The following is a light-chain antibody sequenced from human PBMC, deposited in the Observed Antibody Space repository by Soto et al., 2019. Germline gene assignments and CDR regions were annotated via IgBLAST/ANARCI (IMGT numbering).Light chain of an antibody. V-gene: IGLV2-11*01. Sequence: QSVLTQPRSVSGSPGQSVTISCTGTSSDAGGYNYVSWYQQHPGKAPKLMIYDVSKRPSGVPDRFSGSKSGNTASLTISGLQAEDEADYYCCSYAGSYTLYVFGTGTKVTVL. J-gene: IGLJ1*01. CDR3: CSYAGSYTLYV. CDR1: SSDAGGYNY. CDR2: DVS.